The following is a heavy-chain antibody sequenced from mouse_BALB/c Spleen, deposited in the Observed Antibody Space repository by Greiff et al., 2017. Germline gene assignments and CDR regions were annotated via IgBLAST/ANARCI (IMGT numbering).Heavy chain of an antibody. J-gene: IGHJ2*01. V-gene: IGHV1S29*02. D-gene: IGHD1-1*01. CDR2: IYPYNGGT. CDR3: ASTGRETFDY. Sequence: EVKLQESGPELVKPGASVKISCKASGYTFTDYNMHWVKQSHGKSLEWIGYIYPYNGGTGYNQKFKSKATLTVDNSSSTAYMELRSLTSEDSAVYYCASTGRETFDYWGQGTTLTVSS. CDR1: GYTFTDYN.